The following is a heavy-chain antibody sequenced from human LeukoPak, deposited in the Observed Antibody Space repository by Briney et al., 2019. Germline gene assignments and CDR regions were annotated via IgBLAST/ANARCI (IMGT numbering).Heavy chain of an antibody. V-gene: IGHV3-64*01. Sequence: GGSLRLSCAASGFTFSSYTMTWVRQAPGKGLEYVSAISSNGGSTYYANSVKGRFTISRDNSKNTLYLQMGSLRAEDMAVYYCARLTENNYWGQGTLVTVSS. J-gene: IGHJ4*02. CDR2: ISSNGGST. CDR1: GFTFSSYT. CDR3: ARLTENNY. D-gene: IGHD1-14*01.